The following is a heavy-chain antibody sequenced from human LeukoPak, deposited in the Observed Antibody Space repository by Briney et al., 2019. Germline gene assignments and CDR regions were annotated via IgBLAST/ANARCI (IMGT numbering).Heavy chain of an antibody. CDR1: GYTFTSNG. Sequence: APVNASYTASGYTFTSNGISKVRQAPGKGLEWMGWISANSGSTKYAQKMQGRVTMTTETSSSTAYMELRNLRSDDTAVYYCARDRNYRVDYWGQGTLVTVSS. V-gene: IGHV1-18*01. D-gene: IGHD5-24*01. CDR3: ARDRNYRVDY. CDR2: ISANSGST. J-gene: IGHJ4*02.